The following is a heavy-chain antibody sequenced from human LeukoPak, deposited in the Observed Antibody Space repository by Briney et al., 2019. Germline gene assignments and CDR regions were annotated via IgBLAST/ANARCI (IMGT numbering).Heavy chain of an antibody. J-gene: IGHJ4*02. CDR2: MNPNSGNT. D-gene: IGHD2-15*01. CDR3: ARGAPQEYCSGGSCPYFDY. Sequence: VASVKVSCKASGYTFTSYDFNWVRQATGQGLEWMGWMNPNSGNTGYAQNFQGRVTMTRNTSISTAYMEVSSLRSEDTAVYYCARGAPQEYCSGGSCPYFDYWGQGTLVTVSS. V-gene: IGHV1-8*01. CDR1: GYTFTSYD.